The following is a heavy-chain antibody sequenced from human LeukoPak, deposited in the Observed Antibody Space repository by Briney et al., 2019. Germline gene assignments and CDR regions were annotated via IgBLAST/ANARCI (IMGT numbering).Heavy chain of an antibody. J-gene: IGHJ5*02. D-gene: IGHD6-19*01. V-gene: IGHV4-59*08. CDR2: ICYSGAT. CDR1: GGSISTYY. CDR3: ASGPRNSSGWCRFPSWFDP. Sequence: SETLSLTCTVSGGSISTYYWSWIRQPPGKGLEWIGYICYSGATNYNPSLKSRVTILVDTSKNQFSLKLSSVTAADTAVYYCASGPRNSSGWCRFPSWFDPWGQGTLVTVST.